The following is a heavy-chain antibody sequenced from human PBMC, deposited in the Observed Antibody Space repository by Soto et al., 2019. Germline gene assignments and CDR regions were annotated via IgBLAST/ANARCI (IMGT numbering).Heavy chain of an antibody. D-gene: IGHD3-16*01. CDR1: GYTFIRYG. CDR2: ISPYNDQT. Sequence: QVQLVQSASEVMKPGASVKVSCKASGYTFIRYGITWVRQAPGQRLEWMGWISPYNDQTIYAQKLRGRVTMTADTSTXTXYXXLRSLKSDDTAVYYCARGGYYDNVWGKLSHYGLDVWGQGTSVTVSS. J-gene: IGHJ6*02. CDR3: ARGGYYDNVWGKLSHYGLDV. V-gene: IGHV1-18*01.